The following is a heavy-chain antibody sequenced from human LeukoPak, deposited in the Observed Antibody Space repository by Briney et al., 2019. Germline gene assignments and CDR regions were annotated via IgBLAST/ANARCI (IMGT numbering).Heavy chain of an antibody. CDR3: ARGRFLEWLLTGYNWFDP. J-gene: IGHJ5*02. V-gene: IGHV4-34*01. CDR2: INHSGST. D-gene: IGHD3-3*01. Sequence: SETPSLTCAVYGGSFSGYYWSWIRQPPGKGLEWIGEINHSGSTNYNPSLKSRVTISVDTSKNQFSLKLSSVTAADTAVYYCARGRFLEWLLTGYNWFDPWGQGTLVTVSS. CDR1: GGSFSGYY.